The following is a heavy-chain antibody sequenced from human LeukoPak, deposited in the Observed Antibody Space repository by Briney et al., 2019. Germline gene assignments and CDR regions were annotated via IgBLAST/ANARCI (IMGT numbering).Heavy chain of an antibody. J-gene: IGHJ6*02. CDR2: ISNSSSYI. V-gene: IGHV3-21*01. Sequence: PGGSLRLSCAASGFTFSSYSMNWVRQAPGKGLEWVSSISNSSSYIYYADSVKGRFTISRDNAKNSLYLQMNSLRAEDTAVYYCARVGRITIKYGMDVWGQGTTVTVSS. CDR1: GFTFSSYS. D-gene: IGHD3-3*01. CDR3: ARVGRITIKYGMDV.